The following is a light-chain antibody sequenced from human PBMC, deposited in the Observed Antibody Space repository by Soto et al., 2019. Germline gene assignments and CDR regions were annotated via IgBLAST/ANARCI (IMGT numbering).Light chain of an antibody. CDR3: QQYNSYPLFT. CDR2: AAS. Sequence: DIQMTQSPSSLSASVGDRVTVTCRASPAISNYLAWFQQKPGIAPKSLIYAASGLQSGVPSKFSGSGSGTDLTLTTSSLQPEDFATYYCQQYNSYPLFTFGPGTKVDI. J-gene: IGKJ3*01. CDR1: PAISNY. V-gene: IGKV1-16*02.